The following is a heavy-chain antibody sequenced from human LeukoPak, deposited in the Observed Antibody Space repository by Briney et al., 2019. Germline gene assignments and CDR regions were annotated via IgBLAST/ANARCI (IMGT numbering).Heavy chain of an antibody. CDR3: ARDGIVADGKSIDAFDI. D-gene: IGHD6-13*01. V-gene: IGHV4-59*01. CDR2: IYYSGST. Sequence: SETLSLSCTVSGGSISSYYMSWIRQPPGKGLEWIGYIYYSGSTNYNPSLKSRVTISVETPKNQFRLNQSSVTAAEKAENYGARDGIVADGKSIDAFDIWGRGTRVTVSS. CDR1: GGSISSYY. J-gene: IGHJ3*02.